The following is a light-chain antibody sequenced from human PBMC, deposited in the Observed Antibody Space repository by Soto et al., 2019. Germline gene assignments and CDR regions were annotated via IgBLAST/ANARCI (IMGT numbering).Light chain of an antibody. CDR2: GAS. CDR3: QQYGSSPWT. V-gene: IGKV3-20*01. CDR1: ETVTSNY. Sequence: EIVLTQSPGTLSLSPGERATLSCGASETVTSNYLAWYQQKPGQAPRLLIYGASSRATGIPVRFSGSGSGTDFTLTISRLEPEDFAVYYCQQYGSSPWTFGQGTKVDIK. J-gene: IGKJ1*01.